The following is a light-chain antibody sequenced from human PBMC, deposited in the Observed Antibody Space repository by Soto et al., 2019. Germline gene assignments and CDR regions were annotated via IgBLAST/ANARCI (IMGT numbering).Light chain of an antibody. J-gene: IGKJ2*01. CDR3: QQYNNWPYT. CDR2: DAS. V-gene: IGKV3-15*01. Sequence: EIVMTQSPATLSVSPGERATLSCRASQGVSNTLAWYQQKPGQAPRLLIYDASIRATGIPARFSGGGSGTEFTLTISSLQSEDFAVYYCQQYNNWPYTFGQGTKLEIK. CDR1: QGVSNT.